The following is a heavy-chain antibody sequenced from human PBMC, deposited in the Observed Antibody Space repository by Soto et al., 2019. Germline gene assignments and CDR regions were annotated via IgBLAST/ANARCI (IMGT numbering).Heavy chain of an antibody. V-gene: IGHV1-18*01. D-gene: IGHD1-26*01. CDR2: ISAYNGNT. J-gene: IGHJ6*02. CDR1: GYTFTSYG. CDR3: ARDLSGSYDYYYGMDV. Sequence: ASVKVSCKASGYTFTSYGISWVRQAPGQGLEWMGWISAYNGNTNYAQKLQGRVTMTTDTSTSTAYMELRSLRSDDTSVYYCARDLSGSYDYYYGMDVWGQGTTVTVSS.